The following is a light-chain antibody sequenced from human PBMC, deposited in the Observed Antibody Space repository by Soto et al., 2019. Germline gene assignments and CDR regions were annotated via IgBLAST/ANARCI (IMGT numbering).Light chain of an antibody. CDR1: QSVSSN. CDR2: GAS. CDR3: QQYGSSPWT. V-gene: IGKV3-15*01. J-gene: IGKJ1*01. Sequence: IVMTQSPATLSVSPGERATLSCRASQSVSSNLAWYQQKPGQAPRLLIYGASTRATGIPGRFSGSGSGTEFTLTISSLQSEDFAVYYCQQYGSSPWTFGQGTKVDIK.